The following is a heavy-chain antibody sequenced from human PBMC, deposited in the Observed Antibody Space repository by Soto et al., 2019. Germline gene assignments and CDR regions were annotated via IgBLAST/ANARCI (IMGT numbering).Heavy chain of an antibody. CDR3: AKDTYYHDSSGYYTFDY. Sequence: QVQLVESGGGVVQPGRSQRLSCAASGFIFRSYGMHWVRQAPGKGLEWVAAISYDGSNKFYVDPVKGRFTISRDNSKNTVDLQMNSLRVEDTAVFYCAKDTYYHDSSGYYTFDYWGQGTLVTVSS. CDR2: ISYDGSNK. D-gene: IGHD3-22*01. CDR1: GFIFRSYG. V-gene: IGHV3-30*18. J-gene: IGHJ4*02.